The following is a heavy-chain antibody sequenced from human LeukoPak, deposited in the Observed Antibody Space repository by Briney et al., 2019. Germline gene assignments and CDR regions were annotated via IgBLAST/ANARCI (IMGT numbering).Heavy chain of an antibody. Sequence: PGGSPRLSCAASGFTFSKYWMLWVRQAPGKGLESVSRINTDGTVTTYADSVKGRFTVSRDNADNTMFLQTNSVRDEDTAVYYCATKQWLAPPPDSWGQGTPVTVSS. J-gene: IGHJ4*02. V-gene: IGHV3-74*01. CDR1: GFTFSKYW. CDR3: ATKQWLAPPPDS. CDR2: INTDGTVT. D-gene: IGHD6-19*01.